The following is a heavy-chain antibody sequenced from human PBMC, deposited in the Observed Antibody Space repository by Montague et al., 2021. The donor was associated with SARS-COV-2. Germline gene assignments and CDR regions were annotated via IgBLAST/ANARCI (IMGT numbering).Heavy chain of an antibody. V-gene: IGHV4-34*01. D-gene: IGHD3-10*01. CDR2: INQSGTT. Sequence: SETLSLTCGVYDGSLINYYWSWIRQTPERGLEWVGEINQSGTTXXXPSXXXRVTISVDASKNQFSLRVTSVTGADRAVYYCARGGKSQVSVVRGVLTSPYFGFWGQGTPVVVSS. CDR3: ARGGKSQVSVVRGVLTSPYFGF. J-gene: IGHJ4*02. CDR1: DGSLINYY.